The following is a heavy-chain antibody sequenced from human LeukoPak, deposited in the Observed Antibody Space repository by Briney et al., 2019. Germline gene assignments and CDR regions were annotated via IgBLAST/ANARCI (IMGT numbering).Heavy chain of an antibody. CDR2: ISSSSSYI. CDR1: GFTFSSYS. Sequence: GGSLRLSCAASGFTFSSYSMNWVRQAPGKGLEWVSSISSSSSYIYYADSVKGRFTISRDNAKNSLYLQMNSLRAEDTAVYYCARVNDSSDWWYFDLWGRGTLVTVSS. V-gene: IGHV3-21*01. J-gene: IGHJ2*01. CDR3: ARVNDSSDWWYFDL. D-gene: IGHD3-22*01.